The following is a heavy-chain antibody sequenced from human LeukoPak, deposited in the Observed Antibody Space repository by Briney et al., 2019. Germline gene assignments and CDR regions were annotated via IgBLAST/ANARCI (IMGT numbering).Heavy chain of an antibody. J-gene: IGHJ4*02. CDR3: ARDLYYYGSGSYLFDY. CDR1: GGSISSSHYY. Sequence: SETLSLTCSVSGGSISSSHYYWGWIRQPPGKGLEWIGSIYSSGSTYYNPSLESRVTISVDTSKNQFSLKLSSVTAADTAVYYCARDLYYYGSGSYLFDYWGQGTLVTVSS. D-gene: IGHD3-10*01. CDR2: IYSSGST. V-gene: IGHV4-39*07.